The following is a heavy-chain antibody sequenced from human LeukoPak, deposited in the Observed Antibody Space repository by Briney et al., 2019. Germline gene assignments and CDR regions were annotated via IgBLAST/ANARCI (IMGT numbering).Heavy chain of an antibody. CDR1: GGSFSGYY. CDR3: ARLAAPMVRGAKPLLIRHMDV. Sequence: SETLSLTCAVYGGSFSGYYWSWTRQPPGKGLEWIGEINHSRSTNYNPSLKSRVTISVDTSKNQFSLKLSSVTAADTAVYYCARLAAPMVRGAKPLLIRHMDVWGKGTTVTVSS. V-gene: IGHV4-34*01. D-gene: IGHD3-10*01. CDR2: INHSRST. J-gene: IGHJ6*03.